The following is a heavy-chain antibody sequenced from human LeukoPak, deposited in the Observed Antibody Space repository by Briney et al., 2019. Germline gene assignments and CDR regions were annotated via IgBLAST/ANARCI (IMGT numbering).Heavy chain of an antibody. J-gene: IGHJ4*02. CDR3: ARESSGIAATDKIDF. D-gene: IGHD6-13*01. V-gene: IGHV3-21*01. CDR1: GFTFSSYS. Sequence: GGSLRLSCVASGFTFSSYSMNWVRQAPWKGLEWVSTFTSKSGTIYYADSVKGRFTISRDNAKNSLFLQMDSLRAEDTAVYYCARESSGIAATDKIDFWGQGTLVTVSS. CDR2: FTSKSGTI.